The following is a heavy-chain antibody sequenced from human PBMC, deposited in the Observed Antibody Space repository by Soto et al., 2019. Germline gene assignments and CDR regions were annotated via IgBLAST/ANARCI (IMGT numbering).Heavy chain of an antibody. Sequence: GGSLRLSCAASGFSVSSNYMNWVHQAPGKGLEWVSIIHNGGETYYADSVKDRFTVSRDNSKNTVFLQMNSLRVEDTAVYYCARDSWSQYWGQGTLVNVSS. D-gene: IGHD2-15*01. CDR1: GFSVSSNY. CDR3: ARDSWSQY. J-gene: IGHJ1*01. CDR2: IHNGGET. V-gene: IGHV3-66*01.